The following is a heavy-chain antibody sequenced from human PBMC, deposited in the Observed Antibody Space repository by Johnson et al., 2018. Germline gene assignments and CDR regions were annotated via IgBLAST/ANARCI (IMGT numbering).Heavy chain of an antibody. CDR2: FYYPGNT. CDR3: VRGGRRDGDGFDI. D-gene: IGHD2-21*02. CDR1: GGSFSDYW. J-gene: IGHJ3*02. Sequence: QVQLQESGPGLVKPSETLSLTCTVSGGSFSDYWWSWIRQPPGQGLEWIAYFYYPGNTNSNPSLKSRVSVSADTSKRQLSLRLTSVTAADTALYNCVRGGRRDGDGFDIWGQGTMVTVSS. V-gene: IGHV4-59*01.